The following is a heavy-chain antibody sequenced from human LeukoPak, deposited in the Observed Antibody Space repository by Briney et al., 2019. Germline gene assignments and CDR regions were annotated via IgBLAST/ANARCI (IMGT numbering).Heavy chain of an antibody. J-gene: IGHJ1*01. D-gene: IGHD2-21*02. V-gene: IGHV3-74*01. CDR1: GXTFSSYW. CDR3: VRVGKCGGDCYWTDGYFQH. Sequence: GGSLRLSCAASGXTFSSYWMHWVRQAPGKGLEWVSRINSDGGTTNYADSVKGRFTISRDNAKNTLYLQMNSLRAEDTAVYYCVRVGKCGGDCYWTDGYFQHWGQGTLVTVSS. CDR2: INSDGGTT.